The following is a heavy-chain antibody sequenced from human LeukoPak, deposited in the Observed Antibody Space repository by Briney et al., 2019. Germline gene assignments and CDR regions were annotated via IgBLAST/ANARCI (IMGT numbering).Heavy chain of an antibody. CDR2: ISSSSSYI. Sequence: GGSLRLSCAASGFTFSSYSMNWVREAPGKGLEWVSSISSSSSYIYYADSVKGRFTISRDNAKNSLYLQMNSLRAEDTAVYYCARRTLGRYFDYWGQGTLVTVSS. D-gene: IGHD3-10*01. J-gene: IGHJ4*02. CDR3: ARRTLGRYFDY. V-gene: IGHV3-21*01. CDR1: GFTFSSYS.